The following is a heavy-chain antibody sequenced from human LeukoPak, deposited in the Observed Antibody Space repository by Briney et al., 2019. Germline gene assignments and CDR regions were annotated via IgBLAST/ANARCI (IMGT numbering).Heavy chain of an antibody. D-gene: IGHD6-13*01. CDR1: ELTFNDYY. J-gene: IGHJ4*02. Sequence: GGSLRLSCAASELTFNDYYMSWIRQAPGKGLEWVSFISSSGGHTNYADSVKGRFTISRDNAKNSLYLQMNSLRAEDTAVYYCARNPGPGTLDNWGQGTLVTVSS. CDR3: ARNPGPGTLDN. CDR2: ISSSGGHT. V-gene: IGHV3-11*06.